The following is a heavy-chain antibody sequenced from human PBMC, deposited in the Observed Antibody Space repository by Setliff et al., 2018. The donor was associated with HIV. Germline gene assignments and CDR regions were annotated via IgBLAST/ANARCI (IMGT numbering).Heavy chain of an antibody. CDR2: IYYSGST. CDR1: GGSISSYY. J-gene: IGHJ2*01. Sequence: SETLSLTCTVSGGSISSYYWSWIRQPPGKGLQWIGHIYYSGSTSYNPSLKSRVTIPVDTSKNQFSLKLRSVTAADTAVYYCARDQTYYNGSGTGSWYFDLWGRGSRVTVSS. V-gene: IGHV4-59*01. D-gene: IGHD3-10*01. CDR3: ARDQTYYNGSGTGSWYFDL.